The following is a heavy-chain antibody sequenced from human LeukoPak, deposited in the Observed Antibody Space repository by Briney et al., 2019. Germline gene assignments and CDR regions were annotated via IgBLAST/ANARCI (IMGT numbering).Heavy chain of an antibody. Sequence: SETLSLTCAVYGGSFSGYYWSWIRQPPGKGLEWTGEINHSGSTNYNPSLKSRVTISVDTSKNQFSLKLSSVTAADTAVYYCARGGFGGWYYWGQGTLVTVSS. CDR3: ARGGFGGWYY. V-gene: IGHV4-34*01. CDR1: GGSFSGYY. CDR2: INHSGST. J-gene: IGHJ4*02. D-gene: IGHD6-19*01.